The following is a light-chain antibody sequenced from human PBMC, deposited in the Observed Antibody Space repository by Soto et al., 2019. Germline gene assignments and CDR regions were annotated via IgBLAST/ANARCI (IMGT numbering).Light chain of an antibody. Sequence: QSALALPASGSLTPGQSIAISCTGTRSDVGAYNYVSWYQQHPGKAPKLMISEVTNRSSGVSDRFSGSKSGNTASLTISGLQAEDEADYYCSSFTSRFTFVFGSGTKVTVL. CDR2: EVT. CDR3: SSFTSRFTFV. CDR1: RSDVGAYNY. J-gene: IGLJ1*01. V-gene: IGLV2-14*01.